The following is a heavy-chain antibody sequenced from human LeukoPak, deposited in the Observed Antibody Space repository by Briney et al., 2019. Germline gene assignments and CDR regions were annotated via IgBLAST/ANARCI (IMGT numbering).Heavy chain of an antibody. CDR1: GYTFTSYY. Sequence: GASVKVSCKASGYTFTSYYMHWVRQAPGQGLEWMGRLNPNSGGTNYAQKFQGRVTMTRDTSTDTAYMQLSSLRSTDTAVYFCARALGVGFGQNAYYFDHWGQGTLVTVSS. V-gene: IGHV1-2*06. CDR3: ARALGVGFGQNAYYFDH. D-gene: IGHD1-26*01. CDR2: LNPNSGGT. J-gene: IGHJ4*02.